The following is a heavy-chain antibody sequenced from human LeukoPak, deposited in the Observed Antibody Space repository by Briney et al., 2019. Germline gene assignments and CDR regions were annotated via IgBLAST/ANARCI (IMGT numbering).Heavy chain of an antibody. J-gene: IGHJ6*03. V-gene: IGHV3-23*01. CDR2: ISGSGGST. D-gene: IGHD3-3*01. CDR3: AGKYDFWSGYYYYMDV. CDR1: GFTFSSYA. Sequence: GGSLRLSCAASGFTFSSYAMSWVRQAPGKGLEWVSAISGSGGSTYYADSVKGRFTISRDNSKNTLYLQMNSPRAEDTAVYYCAGKYDFWSGYYYYMDVWGKGTTVTVSS.